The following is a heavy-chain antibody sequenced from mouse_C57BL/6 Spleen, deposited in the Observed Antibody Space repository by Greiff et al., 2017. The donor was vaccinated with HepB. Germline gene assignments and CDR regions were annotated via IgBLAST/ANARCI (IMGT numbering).Heavy chain of an antibody. CDR3: ARSSNYVDY. V-gene: IGHV1-20*01. CDR2: INPYNGDT. CDR1: GYSFTGYF. Sequence: EVKLQESGPELVKPGDSVKISCKASGYSFTGYFMNWVMQSHGKSLEWIGRINPYNGDTFYNQKFKGKATLTVDKSSSTAHMELRSLTSEDSAVYYCARSSNYVDYWGQGTTLTVSS. J-gene: IGHJ2*01. D-gene: IGHD5-1*01.